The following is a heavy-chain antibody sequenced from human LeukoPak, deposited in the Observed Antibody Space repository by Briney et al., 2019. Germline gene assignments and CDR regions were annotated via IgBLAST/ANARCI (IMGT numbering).Heavy chain of an antibody. CDR2: IIPFYETT. V-gene: IGHV1-69*13. CDR3: ARMQGYAYSDY. D-gene: IGHD1-1*01. Sequence: SVKVSYKASGGTLKNYAVNWVRQAPGQGLEWMGGIIPFYETTNFAQKFQGRVTITADETTSTVYMVLSSLRSEDTAVYYCARMQGYAYSDYWGQGTLVTVSS. CDR1: GGTLKNYA. J-gene: IGHJ4*02.